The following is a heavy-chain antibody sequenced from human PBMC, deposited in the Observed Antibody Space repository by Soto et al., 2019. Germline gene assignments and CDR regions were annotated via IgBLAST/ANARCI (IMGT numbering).Heavy chain of an antibody. D-gene: IGHD3-3*01. V-gene: IGHV1-69*01. CDR3: AGEPPSYLGVLSGYYTMDV. Sequence: QVQLVQSGAEVKKPGSSVKVSCEASGGTFSNYAISWVRQAPGQGLEWMGGITPIFDTTNYAQKFQDRLTITADESTNTAYMELSSLRSEDTAVYYCAGEPPSYLGVLSGYYTMDVWGQGTTVTVSS. CDR1: GGTFSNYA. CDR2: ITPIFDTT. J-gene: IGHJ6*02.